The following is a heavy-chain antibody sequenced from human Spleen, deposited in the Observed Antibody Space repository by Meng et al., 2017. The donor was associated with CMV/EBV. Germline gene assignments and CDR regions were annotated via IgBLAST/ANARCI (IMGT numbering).Heavy chain of an antibody. CDR3: ARAWRPYSSGWYVDFDL. CDR2: IIPIFGTA. CDR1: GTFSSYA. V-gene: IGHV1-69*05. D-gene: IGHD6-19*01. J-gene: IGHJ2*01. Sequence: GTFSSYAISWVRQAPGQGLEWMGGIIPIFGTANYAQKFQGRVTITTDESTSTAYMELSSLRSEDTAVYYCARAWRPYSSGWYVDFDLWGRGTLVTVSS.